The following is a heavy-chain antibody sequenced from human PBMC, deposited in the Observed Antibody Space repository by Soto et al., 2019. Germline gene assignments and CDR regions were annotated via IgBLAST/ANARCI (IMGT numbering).Heavy chain of an antibody. Sequence: QAQLQESGPGLVRPSGTLSLTCTVSRFSVTNNKYWNWVRQSPGKALEWIGEIYHSGATYYNPSLRGRASISMDTSKNQTSLNLTSVTAAETAVYYCARDSRYCTDSGCSIMRDAFDVWGQGTLVTVSS. J-gene: IGHJ3*01. CDR2: IYHSGAT. V-gene: IGHV4-4*02. CDR1: RFSVTNNKY. CDR3: ARDSRYCTDSGCSIMRDAFDV. D-gene: IGHD2-15*01.